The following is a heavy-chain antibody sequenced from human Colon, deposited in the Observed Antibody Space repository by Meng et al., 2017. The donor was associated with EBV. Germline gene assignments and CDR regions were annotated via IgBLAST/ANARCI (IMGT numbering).Heavy chain of an antibody. CDR3: GTLKYTSGFYGPAY. D-gene: IGHD6-19*01. CDR1: GYTFTRYP. CDR2: ISTNTGNP. Sequence: QSGYDLKKPGAPVKVSCKASGYTFTRYPMNWVRQAPGQGLEWMGWISTNTGNPTYAQGFTGRFVFSVDTSVSTAYLQISSLKAEDTAVYYCGTLKYTSGFYGPAYWGQGALVTVSS. V-gene: IGHV7-4-1*02. J-gene: IGHJ4*02.